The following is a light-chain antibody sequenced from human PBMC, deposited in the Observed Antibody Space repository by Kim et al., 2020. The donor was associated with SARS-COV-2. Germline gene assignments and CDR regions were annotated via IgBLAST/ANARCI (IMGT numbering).Light chain of an antibody. V-gene: IGLV3-19*01. J-gene: IGLJ2*01. CDR1: SLRGYY. CDR3: NSRDSSTNHLV. CDR2: GKN. Sequence: SSELTQDPAVSVALGQTVRITCQGDSLRGYYASWYQQKPGQAPVIVIYGKNNRLSGIPDRFSGSTSGNTASLTITGAQAEDEADYYCNSRDSSTNHLVFGGGTKLTVL.